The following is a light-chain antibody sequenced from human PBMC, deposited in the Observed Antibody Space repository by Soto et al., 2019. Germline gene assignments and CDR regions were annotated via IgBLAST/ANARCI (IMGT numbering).Light chain of an antibody. J-gene: IGKJ4*01. CDR3: HQSFSPLLT. V-gene: IGKV1-39*01. CDR1: QTLNNY. CDR2: AAS. Sequence: DIQMTQSPSSVSASVGDRITITCRASQTLNNYLTWFQQKPGKAPKVLIYAASTWQSGVPSRFSGSGSGAEFTLVNSSLQPEDFATYYCHQSFSPLLTGAGGTKVDIK.